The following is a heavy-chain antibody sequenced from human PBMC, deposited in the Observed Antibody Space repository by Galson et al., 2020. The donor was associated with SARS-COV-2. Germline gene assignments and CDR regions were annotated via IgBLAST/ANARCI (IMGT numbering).Heavy chain of an antibody. Sequence: TGGSLRLSCAASGFTFGSYWMHWVRQEAGKALTWVARIDSDGSTTNYADSVKGRFTISRDHSKKTVTLEMSSLRVEDTAVYYCVRDDGLRTLDSWGLGTLVIVSS. CDR2: IDSDGSTT. D-gene: IGHD2-2*01. J-gene: IGHJ5*01. V-gene: IGHV3-74*01. CDR1: GFTFGSYW. CDR3: VRDDGLRTLDS.